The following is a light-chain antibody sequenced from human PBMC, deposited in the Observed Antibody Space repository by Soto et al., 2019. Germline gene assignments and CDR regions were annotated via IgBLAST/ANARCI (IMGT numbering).Light chain of an antibody. Sequence: QSALTQTASVSGTPGQSITISCTGTSSDVGGYNYVSWYQQYPGKAPKLMIYEVNNRPSGVSNRFSGSKSGNTASLTISGLQAEDEADYYCSSYSSSSTSYVFGIGTKLTVL. CDR2: EVN. J-gene: IGLJ1*01. CDR3: SSYSSSSTSYV. V-gene: IGLV2-14*01. CDR1: SSDVGGYNY.